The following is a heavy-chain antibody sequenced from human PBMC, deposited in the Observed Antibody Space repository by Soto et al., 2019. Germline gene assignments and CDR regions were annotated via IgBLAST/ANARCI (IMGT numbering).Heavy chain of an antibody. Sequence: QVQLVQSGAEVKKPGSSVKVSCKASGGTLSIYGSSWVRQAPGHGLEWMGGTIPIFGTPNYAQKFQGRVTITADKSTSTAYMELSSLRSEVTAVYYCASPYTGSFAFDIWGQGTVVTVSS. V-gene: IGHV1-69*06. CDR1: GGTLSIYG. CDR2: TIPIFGTP. D-gene: IGHD6-6*01. CDR3: ASPYTGSFAFDI. J-gene: IGHJ3*02.